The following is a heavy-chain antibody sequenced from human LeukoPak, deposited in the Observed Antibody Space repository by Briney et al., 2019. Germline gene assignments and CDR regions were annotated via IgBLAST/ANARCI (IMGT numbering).Heavy chain of an antibody. V-gene: IGHV5-51*01. J-gene: IGHJ6*03. CDR1: GYTFSSYW. CDR3: ARLAYCSNDVCYSNYYYSMDV. Sequence: GESLKISCKRSGYTFSSYWIGWVRQMPGKGLEWMEIIYPDDSDTRYNPPFQGQVTISAEKSISTAYLQWSSLKASDTAMYYCARLAYCSNDVCYSNYYYSMDVWGKGTTVTVSS. CDR2: IYPDDSDT. D-gene: IGHD2-8*01.